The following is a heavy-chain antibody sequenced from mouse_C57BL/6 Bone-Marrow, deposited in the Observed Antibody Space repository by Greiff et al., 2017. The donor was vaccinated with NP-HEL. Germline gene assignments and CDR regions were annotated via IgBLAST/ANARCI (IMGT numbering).Heavy chain of an antibody. CDR1: GYTFTSYW. Sequence: QVQLQQSGAELVRPGTSVKLSCKASGYTFTSYWMHWVKQRPGQGLEWIGVIDPSDSYTNYNQKFKGKATLTVDTSSSTAYMQLSSLTSEDSAVYYCARGSSYAMDYWGQGTSVTVSS. CDR2: IDPSDSYT. CDR3: ARGSSYAMDY. J-gene: IGHJ4*01. V-gene: IGHV1-59*01. D-gene: IGHD1-1*01.